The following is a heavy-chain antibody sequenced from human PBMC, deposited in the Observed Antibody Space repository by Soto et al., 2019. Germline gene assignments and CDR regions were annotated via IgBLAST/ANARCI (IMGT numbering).Heavy chain of an antibody. CDR3: ARGGVSTRTFDY. CDR2: IYPSDSDT. V-gene: IGHV5-51*01. CDR1: GYNFAVYC. J-gene: IGHJ4*02. Sequence: GESLKISCNGSGYNFAVYCIALVLQMPGKGLELMGIIYPSDSDTRYRPSFQGQVTISADKSISSAYLQWSSLRASDTAMYCCARGGVSTRTFDYWGQGTPVTVSS. D-gene: IGHD3-3*01.